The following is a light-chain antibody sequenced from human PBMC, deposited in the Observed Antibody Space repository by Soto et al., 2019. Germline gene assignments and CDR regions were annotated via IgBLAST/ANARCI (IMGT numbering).Light chain of an antibody. CDR3: QKYTNVPT. CDR1: QGISNY. Sequence: DIQMTQSPSSLSASVGDRVTITCRASQGISNYLAWYQQRPGKVPKLLISAASTLQSGVPSRFSGSGSGTDFTLTISSLKPEDVATYYCQKYTNVPTFGGGTKVEIK. CDR2: AAS. V-gene: IGKV1-27*01. J-gene: IGKJ4*01.